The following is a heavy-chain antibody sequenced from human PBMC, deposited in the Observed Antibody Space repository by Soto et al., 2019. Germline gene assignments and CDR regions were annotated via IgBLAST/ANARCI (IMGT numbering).Heavy chain of an antibody. J-gene: IGHJ4*02. Sequence: SVKVSCKASGGTFSSYAISWVRQAPGQGLEWMGGIIPIFGTANYAQKFQGRVTITADKSTSTAYMELSSLRSEDTAVYYCASMKGLQGFDYWGQGTLVTVSS. CDR2: IIPIFGTA. CDR1: GGTFSSYA. CDR3: ASMKGLQGFDY. V-gene: IGHV1-69*06. D-gene: IGHD3-22*01.